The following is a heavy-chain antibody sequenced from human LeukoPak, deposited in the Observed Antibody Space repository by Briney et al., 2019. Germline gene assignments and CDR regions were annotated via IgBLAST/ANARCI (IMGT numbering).Heavy chain of an antibody. CDR1: XXSFXGYX. CDR3: ARVQGYCSGGSCYGNDY. V-gene: IGHV4-34*01. Sequence: PSETXXXXXXXXXXSFXGYXWXWIRQPPGKGLEWIGEINHSGSTNYNPSLKSRVTISVDTSKNQFSLKLSSVTAADTAVYYCARVQGYCSGGSCYGNDYWGQGTLVTVSS. CDR2: INHSGST. D-gene: IGHD2-15*01. J-gene: IGHJ4*02.